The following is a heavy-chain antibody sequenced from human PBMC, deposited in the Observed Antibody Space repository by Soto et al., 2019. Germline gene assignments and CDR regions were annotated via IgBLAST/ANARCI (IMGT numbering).Heavy chain of an antibody. J-gene: IGHJ4*02. CDR2: INAGNGNT. CDR1: GYTFTSYA. Sequence: QVQLVQSGAEVKKPGASVKVSCKASGYTFTSYAMHWVRQAPGQRLEWMGWINAGNGNTKYSQKFQGRVTITRDTSASTPYMELSSLRSEDTAVYYCARVGQGRFGELVSDYWGQGTLVTVSS. V-gene: IGHV1-3*01. D-gene: IGHD3-10*01. CDR3: ARVGQGRFGELVSDY.